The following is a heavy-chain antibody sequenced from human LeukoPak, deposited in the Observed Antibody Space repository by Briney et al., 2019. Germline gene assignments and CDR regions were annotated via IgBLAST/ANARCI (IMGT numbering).Heavy chain of an antibody. J-gene: IGHJ2*01. V-gene: IGHV4-4*07. D-gene: IGHD3-16*02. Sequence: SETLSLTCSVSTTSITTYYWTWVRQSAGKGLEWIGRVDTSGTTNFNPSLRSRVSMSTETSKSQFYLNLTSVTAADTAIYYCARFYRQQSYRYLDVWGRGIMVTVSS. CDR3: ARFYRQQSYRYLDV. CDR1: TTSITTYY. CDR2: VDTSGTT.